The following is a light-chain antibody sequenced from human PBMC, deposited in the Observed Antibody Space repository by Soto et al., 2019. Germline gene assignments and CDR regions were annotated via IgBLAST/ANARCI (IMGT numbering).Light chain of an antibody. V-gene: IGLV2-14*01. CDR2: EVT. CDR1: SSDVGAYHF. J-gene: IGLJ1*01. Sequence: QSALTQPASVSGSPGQSITISCTGSSSDVGAYHFVSWYQHHPGKAPKLILYEVTARPSGVSSRFSGSKSANTVSLTISGLQADHEANYNCSSYTSSNTPYVFGTGTKVTVL. CDR3: SSYTSSNTPYV.